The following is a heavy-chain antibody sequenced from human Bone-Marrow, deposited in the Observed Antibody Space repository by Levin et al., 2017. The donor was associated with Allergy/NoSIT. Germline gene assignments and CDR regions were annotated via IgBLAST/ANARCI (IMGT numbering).Heavy chain of an antibody. Sequence: SQTLSLTCVISGDSVSTSSSSWNWIRQSPSRGLEWLGRTYYKSKWYDDYAVSVKSRIIIKQDTSKNQFSLQLNSVTPEDTAVYYCARETKTTTVTTMRGWFDPWGQGTLVTVSS. CDR2: TYYKSKWYD. CDR3: ARETKTTTVTTMRGWFDP. CDR1: GDSVSTSSSS. D-gene: IGHD4-17*01. J-gene: IGHJ5*02. V-gene: IGHV6-1*01.